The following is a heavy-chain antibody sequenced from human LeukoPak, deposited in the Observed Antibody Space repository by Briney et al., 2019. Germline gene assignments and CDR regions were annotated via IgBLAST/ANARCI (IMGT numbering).Heavy chain of an antibody. V-gene: IGHV4-59*08. CDR2: IYYSGST. CDR3: ARLLLVAGTGGSSYYYYGMDV. Sequence: SETLSLTRTVSGGSISSYYWSWIRQPPGKGLEWIGYIYYSGSTNYNPSLKSRVTISVDTSKNQFSLKLSSVTAADTAVYYCARLLLVAGTGGSSYYYYGMDVWGQGTTVTVSS. CDR1: GGSISSYY. J-gene: IGHJ6*02. D-gene: IGHD6-19*01.